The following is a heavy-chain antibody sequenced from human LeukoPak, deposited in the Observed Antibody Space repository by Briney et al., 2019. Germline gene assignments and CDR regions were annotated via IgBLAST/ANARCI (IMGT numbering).Heavy chain of an antibody. CDR3: AREDYDFWRRQDHDAFDI. CDR2: ISSSSNTI. Sequence: GGSLRLSCAASGFTFSDYSMNWVRQAPGKGLEWVSYISSSSNTIHYADSVKGRFTISRDNAKNSLYLQMNSLRAEDTAVYYCAREDYDFWRRQDHDAFDIWGQGTMVTVSS. J-gene: IGHJ3*02. D-gene: IGHD3-3*01. CDR1: GFTFSDYS. V-gene: IGHV3-48*01.